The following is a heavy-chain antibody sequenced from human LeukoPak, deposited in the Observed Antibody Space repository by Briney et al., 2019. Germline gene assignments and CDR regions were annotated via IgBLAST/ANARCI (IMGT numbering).Heavy chain of an antibody. CDR3: AREKGVITTSYFDY. Sequence: GGSLRLSCAASGFTVSSNYMSWVRQAPGKGLEWVSVIYSGGSTYYADSVKGRFTISRDNSKNTLYLQMNSLRAKDTAVYHCAREKGVITTSYFDYWGQGTLVTVSS. CDR2: IYSGGST. CDR1: GFTVSSNY. V-gene: IGHV3-66*01. J-gene: IGHJ4*02. D-gene: IGHD3-22*01.